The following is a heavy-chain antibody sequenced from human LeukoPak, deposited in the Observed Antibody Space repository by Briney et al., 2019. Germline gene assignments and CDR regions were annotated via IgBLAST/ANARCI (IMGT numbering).Heavy chain of an antibody. Sequence: GGSLRLSCAASGFILDDYGMSWVRQAPGKGLEWVSGINWNGSITGYADSVKGRFTISRDNAKNSLYLQMNSLRAEDTALYYCARVYLSQQLVPGLDYWGQGTLVTVSS. CDR1: GFILDDYG. V-gene: IGHV3-20*04. J-gene: IGHJ4*02. CDR2: INWNGSIT. D-gene: IGHD6-13*01. CDR3: ARVYLSQQLVPGLDY.